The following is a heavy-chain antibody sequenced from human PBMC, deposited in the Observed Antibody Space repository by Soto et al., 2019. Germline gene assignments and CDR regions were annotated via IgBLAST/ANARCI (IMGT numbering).Heavy chain of an antibody. CDR3: ARSSSSWTSAQNWFDP. V-gene: IGHV1-2*04. D-gene: IGHD6-13*01. CDR2: INPNSGGT. Sequence: ASVKVSCKASGYTFTGYYMHWVRQAPGQGLEWMGWINPNSGGTNYAQKFQGWVTMTRDTSISTAYMELSRLRSDDTAVYYCARSSSSWTSAQNWFDPWGQGTLVTVSS. J-gene: IGHJ5*02. CDR1: GYTFTGYY.